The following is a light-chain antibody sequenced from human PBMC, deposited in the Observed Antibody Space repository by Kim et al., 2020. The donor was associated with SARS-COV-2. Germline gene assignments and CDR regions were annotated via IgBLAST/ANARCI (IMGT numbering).Light chain of an antibody. Sequence: EIVLTQSPGTLSLSPGERATLSCRASQSVSSSYLAWYQQKPGQAPRLLIYGASSRATGIPDRFSGSGSGTDFTLTISRLEPEDIAVYYCQQYGSSATFGQGTKLEI. CDR3: QQYGSSAT. CDR2: GAS. CDR1: QSVSSSY. J-gene: IGKJ2*01. V-gene: IGKV3-20*01.